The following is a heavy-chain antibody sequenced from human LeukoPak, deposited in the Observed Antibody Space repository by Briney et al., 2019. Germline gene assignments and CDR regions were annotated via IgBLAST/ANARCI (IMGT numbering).Heavy chain of an antibody. CDR1: GFTFSSCG. CDR2: IWYDGSNK. Sequence: PGRSLRLSCAASGFTFSSCGMHWVRQAPGKGLEWVAVIWYDGSNKFYADSVKGRFTISRDNSKNTLYLQMNSLRAEDTAVYYCARDRAAADLDYWGQGTLVTVSS. V-gene: IGHV3-33*01. J-gene: IGHJ4*02. D-gene: IGHD6-13*01. CDR3: ARDRAAADLDY.